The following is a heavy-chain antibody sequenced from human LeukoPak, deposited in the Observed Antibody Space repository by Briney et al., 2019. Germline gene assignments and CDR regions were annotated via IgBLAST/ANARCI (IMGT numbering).Heavy chain of an antibody. V-gene: IGHV3-48*04. CDR1: GFTFSNYD. Sequence: GGSLRLSCAASGFTFSNYDINWVRQAPGKGLEWVSYISSSSSTIYYADFVKGRFTISRDNAKNSLYLQMNSLRAEDTAVYYCARDRGSYGSGFDYWGQGTLVTVSS. CDR2: ISSSSSTI. D-gene: IGHD3-10*01. J-gene: IGHJ4*02. CDR3: ARDRGSYGSGFDY.